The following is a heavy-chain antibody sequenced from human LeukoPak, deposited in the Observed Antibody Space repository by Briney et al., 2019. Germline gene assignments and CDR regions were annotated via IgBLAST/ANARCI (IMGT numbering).Heavy chain of an antibody. V-gene: IGHV1-24*01. Sequence: ASVKVSCKASGYTFTGYYMHWVRQAPGKGLEWMGGFDPEDGETIYAQKFQGRVTMTEDTSTDTAYMELSSLRSEDTAVYYCATGLSSGSFDDYWGQGTLVTVSS. CDR2: FDPEDGET. CDR1: GYTFTGYY. J-gene: IGHJ4*02. CDR3: ATGLSSGSFDDY. D-gene: IGHD6-19*01.